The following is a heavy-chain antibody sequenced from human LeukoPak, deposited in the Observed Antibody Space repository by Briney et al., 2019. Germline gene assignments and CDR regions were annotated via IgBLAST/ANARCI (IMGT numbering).Heavy chain of an antibody. CDR2: ISSSSSTI. CDR1: GFTFSDYY. D-gene: IGHD5-12*01. Sequence: PGGSLRLSCAASGFTFSDYYMSWIRQAPGKGLEGVSYISSSSSTIYYADSVKGRFTISRDNAKNSLYLQMNSLRAEDTAVYYCARGDIRVATGVDYWGQGTLVTVSS. CDR3: ARGDIRVATGVDY. V-gene: IGHV3-11*04. J-gene: IGHJ4*02.